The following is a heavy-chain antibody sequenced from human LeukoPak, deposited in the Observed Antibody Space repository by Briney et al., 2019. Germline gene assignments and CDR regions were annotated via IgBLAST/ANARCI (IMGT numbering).Heavy chain of an antibody. J-gene: IGHJ3*02. CDR3: AKGSSGWSTDAFDI. CDR2: INWNTNSI. D-gene: IGHD6-13*01. Sequence: GGSLRLSCAASGFTFSSYAVSWVRQAPGKGLEWVSGINWNTNSIKYADSVKGRFTISRDNAKNSLYLQMNSLRAEDTALYYCAKGSSGWSTDAFDIWGQGTMVTVSS. CDR1: GFTFSSYA. V-gene: IGHV3-9*01.